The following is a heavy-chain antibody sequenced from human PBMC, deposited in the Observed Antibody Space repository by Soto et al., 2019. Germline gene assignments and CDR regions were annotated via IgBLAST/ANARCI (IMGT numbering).Heavy chain of an antibody. D-gene: IGHD3-9*01. CDR2: ISAYSGHT. J-gene: IGHJ4*02. CDR1: GYTFTSYG. Sequence: QVQLVQSGAEVKKPGASVTVSCKASGYTFTSYGLSWVRQAPGQGLECMGWISAYSGHTNYAHHLQGRVTMTTDTSTSTAYMELRSLRSDDTAVYYCARDGGNYYILTGGSDYWCQGTLVTVSS. CDR3: ARDGGNYYILTGGSDY. V-gene: IGHV1-18*01.